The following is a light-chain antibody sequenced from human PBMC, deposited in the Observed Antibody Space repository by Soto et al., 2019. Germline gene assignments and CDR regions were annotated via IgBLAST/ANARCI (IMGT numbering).Light chain of an antibody. CDR2: DVS. V-gene: IGLV2-11*01. J-gene: IGLJ1*01. CDR3: CSYAGRYTYV. CDR1: SSDVGVYNY. Sequence: QSALTQPRSVSGSPGQSVTISCSVTSSDVGVYNYVSWYQQYPGKAPKLMIYDVSKRPSGVPDRFSGSKSGNTASLTITGLQAEDEADYYCCSYAGRYTYVFGTGTKVTVL.